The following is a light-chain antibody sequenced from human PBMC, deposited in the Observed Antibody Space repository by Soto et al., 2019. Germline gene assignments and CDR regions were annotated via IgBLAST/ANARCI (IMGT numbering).Light chain of an antibody. CDR1: SSDVGSYNL. CDR3: CSNAGSFYV. CDR2: EVS. Sequence: QSALTQPASVSGSPGQSITISCTGTSSDVGSYNLVSWYQQHPGKAPKLMIYEVSKRPSGVSNRFSGSKSGNTASLTISGLQAEDEADYYCCSNAGSFYVFGTGTKVTVL. J-gene: IGLJ1*01. V-gene: IGLV2-23*02.